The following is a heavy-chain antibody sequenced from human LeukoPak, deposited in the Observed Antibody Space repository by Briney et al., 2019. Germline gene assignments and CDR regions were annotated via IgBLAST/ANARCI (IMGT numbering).Heavy chain of an antibody. Sequence: SQTLSLTCTVSGGSISSGDYYWSWIRQPPGKGLEWIGYIYYSGSTYYNPSLKSRVTISVDASKNQFSLKLSSVTAADTAVYYCARGFYKTAARDGYNFLNWGSNYYYGMDVWGQGTTVTVSS. V-gene: IGHV4-30-4*01. D-gene: IGHD5-24*01. CDR2: IYYSGST. CDR1: GGSISSGDYY. CDR3: ARGFYKTAARDGYNFLNWGSNYYYGMDV. J-gene: IGHJ6*02.